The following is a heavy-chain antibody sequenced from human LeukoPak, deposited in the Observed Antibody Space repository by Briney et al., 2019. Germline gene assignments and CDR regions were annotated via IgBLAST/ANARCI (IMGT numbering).Heavy chain of an antibody. V-gene: IGHV4-39*01. J-gene: IGHJ5*02. CDR2: IYYSGST. CDR1: GGSISSSSYY. D-gene: IGHD2-2*01. CDR3: ARLIEYCSSTSCYPT. Sequence: PSETLSLTCTVSGGSISSSSYYWGWIRQPPGKGLEWIGSIYYSGSTYYNPSLKSRVTISVDTSKNQFSLKLSSVTAADTAVYYRARLIEYCSSTSCYPTWGQGTLVTVSS.